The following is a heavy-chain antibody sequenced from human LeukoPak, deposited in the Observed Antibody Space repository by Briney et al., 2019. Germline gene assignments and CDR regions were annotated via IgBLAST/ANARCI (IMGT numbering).Heavy chain of an antibody. CDR3: AKDRFSSTPGLAMGDS. D-gene: IGHD2-2*01. CDR2: ISDDGNYK. CDR1: GFTFSSYW. V-gene: IGHV3-30*18. Sequence: GGSLRLSCEASGFTFSSYWMSWVRQAPGKGLEWVAVISDDGNYKYYADSVRGRFTISRDNSKNTLSLQMNSLTGVDTAVYYCAKDRFSSTPGLAMGDSWGQGTLVTVSS. J-gene: IGHJ4*02.